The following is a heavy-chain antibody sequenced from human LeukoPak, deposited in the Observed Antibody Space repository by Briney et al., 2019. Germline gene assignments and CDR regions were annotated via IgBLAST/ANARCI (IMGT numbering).Heavy chain of an antibody. V-gene: IGHV3-23*01. CDR1: RFTFSSYA. CDR3: VKGFVHPSYYFEY. CDR2: ITSSGDGT. Sequence: GGSLRLSCAASRFTFSSYAMMWVRQSPEKGQEWVSSITSSGDGTYYADSVRGRFTISRDNSKNTLYLQMNSLRAEDTAVYFCVKGFVHPSYYFEYWGQGTLVSVSS. D-gene: IGHD5-18*01. J-gene: IGHJ4*02.